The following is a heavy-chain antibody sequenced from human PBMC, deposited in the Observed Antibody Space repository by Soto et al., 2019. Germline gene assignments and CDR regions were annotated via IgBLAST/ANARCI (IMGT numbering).Heavy chain of an antibody. CDR3: ARDRNYDSSGYYYGYYYGMDV. J-gene: IGHJ6*02. V-gene: IGHV1-3*01. Sequence: GASVKVSCKASGYTFTSYAMHWVRQAPGQRLEWMGWINAGNGNTKYSQKFQGRVTITRDTSASTAYMELSSLRSEDTAVYYCARDRNYDSSGYYYGYYYGMDVWGQGTTVTVYS. CDR1: GYTFTSYA. D-gene: IGHD3-22*01. CDR2: INAGNGNT.